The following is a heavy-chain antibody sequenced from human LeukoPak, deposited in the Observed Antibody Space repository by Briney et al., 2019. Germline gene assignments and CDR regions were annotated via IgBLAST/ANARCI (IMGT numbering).Heavy chain of an antibody. V-gene: IGHV1-8*01. D-gene: IGHD2-15*01. Sequence: ASVKVSCKASGYTFTSYDINWVRQATGQGLEWMGWMNPNSGNTGYAQKFQGRVTMTRDTSISTAYMDLSSLTYDDTAFYYCARSSMVDAASPGTWGQGTLVTVSS. CDR2: MNPNSGNT. J-gene: IGHJ5*02. CDR1: GYTFTSYD. CDR3: ARSSMVDAASPGT.